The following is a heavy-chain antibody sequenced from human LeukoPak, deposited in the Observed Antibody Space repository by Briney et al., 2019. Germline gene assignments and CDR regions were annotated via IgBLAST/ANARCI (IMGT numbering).Heavy chain of an antibody. CDR2: ISWNSGSI. D-gene: IGHD6-13*01. CDR1: GVTFDDYA. CDR3: AKDIRGHSSLIDY. J-gene: IGHJ4*02. Sequence: GGSLRLSCAAAGVTFDDYAMHLVRQAPGKGLEWVSGISWNSGSIGYADSVKGRFTISRDNAKNSLYLQMNSLRAEDTALYYCAKDIRGHSSLIDYWGQGTLVTVSS. V-gene: IGHV3-9*01.